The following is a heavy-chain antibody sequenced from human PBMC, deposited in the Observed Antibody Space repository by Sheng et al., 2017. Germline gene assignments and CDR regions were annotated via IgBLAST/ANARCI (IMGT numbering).Heavy chain of an antibody. CDR3: AGRYCGGGGCSSQYFYMDV. J-gene: IGHJ6*03. V-gene: IGHV3-11*05. CDR1: GFTFSDYY. Sequence: QVQLVESGGGLVKPGGSLRLSCASSGFTFSDYYMTWVRQAPGKGLEWISYITSTSSYTKYADSVEGRFTISRDNAKNSLYLQMNSLRVEDTAVYYCAGRYCGGGGCSSQYFYMDVWGEGTTVTVS. CDR2: ITSTSSYT. D-gene: IGHD2-15*01.